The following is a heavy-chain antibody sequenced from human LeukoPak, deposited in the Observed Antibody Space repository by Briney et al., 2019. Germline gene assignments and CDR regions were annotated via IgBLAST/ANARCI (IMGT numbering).Heavy chain of an antibody. J-gene: IGHJ5*02. V-gene: IGHV3-30*18. D-gene: IGHD3-10*01. CDR3: AKDYYGSGRRGWFDP. CDR2: ISYDGSNK. Sequence: GGSLRLSCAASGFTFSSYGMHWVRQAPGKGLEWVAVISYDGSNKYYADSVKGRFTISRDNAKNSLYLQMNSLRAEDTALYYCAKDYYGSGRRGWFDPWGQGTLVTVSS. CDR1: GFTFSSYG.